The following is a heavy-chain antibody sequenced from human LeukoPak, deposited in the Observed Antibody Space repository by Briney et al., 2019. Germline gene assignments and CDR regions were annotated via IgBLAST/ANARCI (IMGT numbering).Heavy chain of an antibody. Sequence: ASVKVSCKASGYTFTSYGISWVRQAPGQGLEWMGWINPNSGGSTSYAQKFQGRVTMTRDTSTSTVYMELSSLRSEDTAVYYCASSYYGSGSYRGAFDIWGQGTMVTVSS. V-gene: IGHV1-46*01. CDR2: INPNSGGST. CDR3: ASSYYGSGSYRGAFDI. D-gene: IGHD3-10*01. CDR1: GYTFTSYG. J-gene: IGHJ3*02.